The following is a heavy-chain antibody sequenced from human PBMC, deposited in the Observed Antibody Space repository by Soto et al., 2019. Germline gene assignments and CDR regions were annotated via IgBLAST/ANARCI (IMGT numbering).Heavy chain of an antibody. CDR1: GFTFSSYS. J-gene: IGHJ4*02. CDR2: ISSSSSYI. Sequence: EVQLVESGGGLVKPGGSLRLSCAASGFTFSSYSMNWVRQAPGKGQEWVSSISSSSSYIYYADSVKGRFTISRDNAKNSLYLQMNSLRAEDTAVYYCARDTTDDYGDHYGGGVDYWGQGTLVTVSS. V-gene: IGHV3-21*01. D-gene: IGHD4-17*01. CDR3: ARDTTDDYGDHYGGGVDY.